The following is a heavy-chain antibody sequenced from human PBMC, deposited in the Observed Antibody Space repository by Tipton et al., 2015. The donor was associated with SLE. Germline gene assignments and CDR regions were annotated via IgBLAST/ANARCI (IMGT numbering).Heavy chain of an antibody. J-gene: IGHJ4*02. CDR3: ARDGNYVRDY. CDR2: IKTDSDFT. V-gene: IGHV1-18*01. Sequence: QSGAEVKKPGASVKVSCKTSGYTFSSYGIAWVRQAPGQGLEWMGWIKTDSDFTEYAQKFQGRVTMTKDTSTGTAYMEMWGLRSDDTAVYHCARDGNYVRDYWGQGTLVTVSS. D-gene: IGHD1-7*01. CDR1: GYTFSSYG.